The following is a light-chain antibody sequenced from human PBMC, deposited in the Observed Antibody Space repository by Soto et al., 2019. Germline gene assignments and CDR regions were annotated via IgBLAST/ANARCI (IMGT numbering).Light chain of an antibody. V-gene: IGKV3-11*01. Sequence: EIVLTQSPATLSLSPGERANLSCRASQSVSSYLAWYQQKPGQAPRLLIYGASNRATGVPARISGSGSGTDFTLTISSLEPEDFAVYYCQQRSNWPITFGQGTRLEIK. CDR3: QQRSNWPIT. J-gene: IGKJ5*01. CDR2: GAS. CDR1: QSVSSY.